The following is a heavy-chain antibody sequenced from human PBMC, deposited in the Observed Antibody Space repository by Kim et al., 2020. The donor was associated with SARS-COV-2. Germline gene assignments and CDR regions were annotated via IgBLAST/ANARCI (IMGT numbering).Heavy chain of an antibody. Sequence: ANYAQKFQGGVTITADESTSTAYMELSSLRSEDTAVYYCARVHGSGYYDYWGQGTLVTVSS. V-gene: IGHV1-69*01. J-gene: IGHJ4*02. D-gene: IGHD3-22*01. CDR2: A. CDR3: ARVHGSGYYDY.